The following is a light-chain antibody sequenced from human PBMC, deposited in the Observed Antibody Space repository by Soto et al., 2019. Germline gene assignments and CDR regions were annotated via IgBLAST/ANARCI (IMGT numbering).Light chain of an antibody. J-gene: IGKJ1*01. CDR3: QQYGNSPQT. CDR1: QSSGGNY. V-gene: IGKV3-20*01. CDR2: AAS. Sequence: EIVMTQSQATLSVSPGERATLSCRASQSSGGNYLAWYQQKPGQAPRLLIYAASSRASGIPDRFSGSASGTDFTLTISRLEHEDFPVYYCQQYGNSPQTFGQGTKVDIK.